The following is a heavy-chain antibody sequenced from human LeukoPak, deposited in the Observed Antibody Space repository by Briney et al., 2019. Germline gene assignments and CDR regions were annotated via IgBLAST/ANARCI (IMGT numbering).Heavy chain of an antibody. D-gene: IGHD3-22*01. CDR1: GGTFSSYA. J-gene: IGHJ4*02. CDR2: IIPIFGTA. V-gene: IGHV1-69*05. Sequence: GPSVKVSCKASGGTFSSYAISWVRQAPGQGLEWMGGIIPIFGTANYAQKFQGRVTITTDESTSTAYMELSSLRSEDTAVYYCAAGCYYYDSSGYRDYWGQGTLVTVSS. CDR3: AAGCYYYDSSGYRDY.